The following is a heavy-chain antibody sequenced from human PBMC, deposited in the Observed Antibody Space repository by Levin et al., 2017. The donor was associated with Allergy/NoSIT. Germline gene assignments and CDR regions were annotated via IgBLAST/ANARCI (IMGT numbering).Heavy chain of an antibody. CDR3: AKDLGGAYSYKYGMDV. V-gene: IGHV3-23*01. Sequence: GGSLRLSCAASGLTFSNFAMRWVRQAPGKGLEWVSGISSSGDNTYNAEGRVTISRDNSKNTEYLDMNSLRAEDSAVYYCAKDLGGAYSYKYGMDVWGQGTTVTVSS. J-gene: IGHJ6*02. CDR2: ISSSGDNT. CDR1: GLTFSNFA. D-gene: IGHD3-16*01.